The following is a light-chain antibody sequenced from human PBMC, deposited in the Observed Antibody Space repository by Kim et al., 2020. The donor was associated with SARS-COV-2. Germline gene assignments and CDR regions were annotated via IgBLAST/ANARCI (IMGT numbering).Light chain of an antibody. Sequence: HSFTVTCTEANDDIGAYVYFSWYQPRPSKAPKLMIYDVDSRPSEVCSRFAGSKSGNTASLTVSGLLAEDEADYYCSSYRGGSTLVVFGGKTKRTVL. J-gene: IGLJ2*01. V-gene: IGLV2-14*04. CDR2: DVD. CDR3: SSYRGGSTLVV. CDR1: NDDIGAYVY.